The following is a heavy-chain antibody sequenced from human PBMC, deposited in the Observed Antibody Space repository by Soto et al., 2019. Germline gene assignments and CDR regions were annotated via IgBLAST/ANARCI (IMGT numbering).Heavy chain of an antibody. CDR2: INPRFGDT. J-gene: IGHJ6*02. CDR3: ARNVDYYYGPGSGNGHGF. Sequence: QVQLVQSGAELKEPGDSVRVSCEASGYTFTAYYIHWVRQAPGQGLEWMGWINPRFGDTSYAQDFQGRVSMTRDTSSSTVYMELSRLTSDDTAIYYCARNVDYYYGPGSGNGHGFWGQGTTVTVFS. D-gene: IGHD3-10*01. V-gene: IGHV1-2*02. CDR1: GYTFTAYY.